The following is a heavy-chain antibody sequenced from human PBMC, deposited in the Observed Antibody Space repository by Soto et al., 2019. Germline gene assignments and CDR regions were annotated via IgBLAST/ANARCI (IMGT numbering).Heavy chain of an antibody. D-gene: IGHD6-19*01. J-gene: IGHJ5*02. Sequence: QARLVQSGAEVTKPGSSVKVSCKASGVSFSTNAITWVRQAPGQGLEWMGGIIPRIGIGNYAQKFQGRVTPTADESTDTAFLEISNLTPDDTAGYYGARDTTGRGWAREIWCDPWGQGTRGTVSS. CDR3: ARDTTGRGWAREIWCDP. V-gene: IGHV1-69*01. CDR1: GVSFSTNA. CDR2: IIPRIGIG.